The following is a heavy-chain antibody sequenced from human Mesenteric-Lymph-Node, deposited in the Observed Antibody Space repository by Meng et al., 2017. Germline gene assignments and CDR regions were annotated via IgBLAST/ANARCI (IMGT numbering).Heavy chain of an antibody. CDR3: ARHLVDDYYDSSGYGFDY. J-gene: IGHJ4*02. CDR2: IYNSGST. CDR1: GGSISSGSYY. V-gene: IGHV4-61*02. D-gene: IGHD3-22*01. Sequence: SETLSLTCTVSGGSISSGSYYWSWIRQPAGKGLEWIGRIYNSGSTNYNPSLKSRVTISVDTSKNQFSLKLSSVTAADTAVYYCARHLVDDYYDSSGYGFDYWGQGTLVTVSS.